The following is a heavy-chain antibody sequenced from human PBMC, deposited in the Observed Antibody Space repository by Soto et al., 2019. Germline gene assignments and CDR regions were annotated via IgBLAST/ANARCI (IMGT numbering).Heavy chain of an antibody. V-gene: IGHV4-59*01. D-gene: IGHD3-10*01. J-gene: IGHJ4*02. CDR2: IYYSGST. CDR3: ARAYGSGSYDY. CDR1: GGSISSYY. Sequence: SETLSLTCTVSGGSISSYYWSWIRQPPGKGLEWIGYIYYSGSTNYNPSLKSRVTISVDTSKNQFSLKLSSVTAADTAVYYCARAYGSGSYDYWGQGTLVTVSS.